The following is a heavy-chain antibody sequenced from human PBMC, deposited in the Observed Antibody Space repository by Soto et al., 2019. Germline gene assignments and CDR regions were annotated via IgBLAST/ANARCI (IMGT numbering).Heavy chain of an antibody. V-gene: IGHV3-21*01. J-gene: IGHJ3*02. CDR2: ISSSSSYI. D-gene: IGHD5-12*01. CDR3: ARDRGSGYDSSDAFDI. CDR1: GFTFSSYS. Sequence: EVRLVESGGGLVKPGGSLRLSCAASGFTFSSYSMNWVRQAPGKGLEWVSSISSSSSYIYYADSVKGRFTISRDNAKNSLYLQMNSLRAEDTAVYYCARDRGSGYDSSDAFDIWGQGTMVTVSS.